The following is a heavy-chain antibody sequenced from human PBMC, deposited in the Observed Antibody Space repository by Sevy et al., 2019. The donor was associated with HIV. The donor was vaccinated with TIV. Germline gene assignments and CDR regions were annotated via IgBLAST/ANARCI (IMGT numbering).Heavy chain of an antibody. CDR1: GFTFDDYA. CDR3: AKDKGYSYGSYGMDV. D-gene: IGHD5-18*01. CDR2: ISWDSNEI. Sequence: GGSLRLSCAASGFTFDDYAMHWVRQAPGKGLEWVSGISWDSNEIGYADSLRGRFTISRDNATNALYLQMNSLRAEDTALYYCAKDKGYSYGSYGMDVWGQGTTVTVSS. V-gene: IGHV3-9*01. J-gene: IGHJ6*02.